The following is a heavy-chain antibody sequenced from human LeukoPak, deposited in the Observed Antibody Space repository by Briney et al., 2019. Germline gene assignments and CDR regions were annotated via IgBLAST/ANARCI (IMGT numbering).Heavy chain of an antibody. V-gene: IGHV4-59*01. Sequence: PSETLSLTCTVSSGSISSYYWSWIRQPPGKGLEWIGYIYYSGSTNYNPSLKSRVTISVDTSKNQFSLKLSSVTAADTAVYYCARAEITMIVVGAFDIWGQGTMVTVSS. CDR2: IYYSGST. J-gene: IGHJ3*02. CDR3: ARAEITMIVVGAFDI. D-gene: IGHD3-22*01. CDR1: SGSISSYY.